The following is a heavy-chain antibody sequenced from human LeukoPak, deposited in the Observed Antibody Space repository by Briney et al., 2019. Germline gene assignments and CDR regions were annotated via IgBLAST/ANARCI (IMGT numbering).Heavy chain of an antibody. J-gene: IGHJ4*02. Sequence: ASVKVSFKSSGYTFTIYYIHWVRQAPGQGREWMGIVSPSGGGTGYAQNFQGRVTMTRDTSASTVYMGLSSLRSEDTAVYFCARGGPQWLVLRKRFYFDSWGQGTLVTVSS. CDR2: VSPSGGGT. CDR3: ARGGPQWLVLRKRFYFDS. CDR1: GYTFTIYY. V-gene: IGHV1-46*01. D-gene: IGHD6-19*01.